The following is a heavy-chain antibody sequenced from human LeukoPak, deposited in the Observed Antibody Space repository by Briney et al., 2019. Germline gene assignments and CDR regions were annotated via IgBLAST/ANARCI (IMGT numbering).Heavy chain of an antibody. CDR2: ISYDGSNK. V-gene: IGHV3-30-3*01. CDR1: GFTFSSYA. J-gene: IGHJ4*02. CDR3: ARDTLGAYYYDSSGYYDY. D-gene: IGHD3-22*01. Sequence: GGSLRLSCAASGFTFSSYAMHWVRQAPGKGLEWVAVISYDGSNKYYADSVKGRFTISRDNSKNTLYLQINSLRAEDTAVYYCARDTLGAYYYDSSGYYDYWGQGTLVTVSS.